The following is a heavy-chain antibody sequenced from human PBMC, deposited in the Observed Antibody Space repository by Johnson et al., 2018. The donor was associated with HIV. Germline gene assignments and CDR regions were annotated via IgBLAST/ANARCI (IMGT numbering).Heavy chain of an antibody. D-gene: IGHD3-3*01. CDR3: ARESRYNFWGGYDAFDI. CDR1: GFTFSSYG. Sequence: QVQLVESGGGVVQPGGSLRLSCAASGFTFSSYGMHWVRQAPGKGLEWVAVISYDGSNKYYADSVKGRFTISRDNSKNTLYLQMNSLRAEDTAVYYCARESRYNFWGGYDAFDIWGQGTMVTVSS. CDR2: ISYDGSNK. J-gene: IGHJ3*02. V-gene: IGHV3-33*05.